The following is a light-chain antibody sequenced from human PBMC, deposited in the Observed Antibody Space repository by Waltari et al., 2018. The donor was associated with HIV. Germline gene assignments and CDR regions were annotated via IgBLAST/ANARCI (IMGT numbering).Light chain of an antibody. CDR2: LNSDGSH. CDR3: QTWGAGIRV. CDR1: GEHSNYA. V-gene: IGLV4-69*01. J-gene: IGLJ3*02. Sequence: QLVLTQSPSASASLGASVKLTCTLSGEHSNYAIAWHQQPPETGPRYLMKLNSDGSHSTADGIPDLFSGSSSGPERYLTTSSLRSEDEGDYYGQTWGAGIRVFGGGTKLTVL.